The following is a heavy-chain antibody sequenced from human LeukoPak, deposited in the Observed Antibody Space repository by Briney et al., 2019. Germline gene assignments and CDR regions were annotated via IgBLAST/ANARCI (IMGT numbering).Heavy chain of an antibody. Sequence: RAGGSLRLSCAASGFTFSSYAMTWVRQAPGKGLEWIGEINHSGSTNYNPSLKSRVTISLDTSRNQFSLKLNSVTAADTAVYYCAKSNGYGLIDIWGQGTMVTVSS. D-gene: IGHD3-10*01. J-gene: IGHJ3*02. V-gene: IGHV4-34*08. CDR2: INHSGST. CDR3: AKSNGYGLIDI. CDR1: GFTFSSYA.